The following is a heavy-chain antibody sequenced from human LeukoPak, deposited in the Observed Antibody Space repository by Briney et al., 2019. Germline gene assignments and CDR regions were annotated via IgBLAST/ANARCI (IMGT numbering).Heavy chain of an antibody. D-gene: IGHD3-22*01. CDR3: TRVYFTVVGGPGPLEY. J-gene: IGHJ4*02. CDR1: GYSISSGYY. CDR2: IYHSGST. V-gene: IGHV4-38-2*02. Sequence: KPSETLSLTCSVSGYSISSGYYWGWIRQPPGKGLEWIGSIYHSGSTYYNPSLKSRVTMSVDTSKNQFSLKLSSVTAADTAVYYCTRVYFTVVGGPGPLEYWGQGTLVTVSS.